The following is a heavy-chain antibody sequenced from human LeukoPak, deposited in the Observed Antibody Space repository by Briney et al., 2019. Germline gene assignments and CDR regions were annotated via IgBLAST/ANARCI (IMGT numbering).Heavy chain of an antibody. Sequence: GGSLRLSCAASGFTFNDYYMSWIRQAPGKGLEWLSYINIGGTNTHYADSVKGRFTISRDNAKKSLYLEMNNLRAEDTAVNLCATDGAGFDTWGQGGLVTVSS. J-gene: IGHJ5*02. CDR3: ATDGAGFDT. CDR1: GFTFNDYY. CDR2: INIGGTNT. V-gene: IGHV3-11*01.